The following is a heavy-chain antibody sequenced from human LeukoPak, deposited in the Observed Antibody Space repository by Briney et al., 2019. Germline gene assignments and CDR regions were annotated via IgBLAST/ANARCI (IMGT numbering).Heavy chain of an antibody. V-gene: IGHV4-59*01. CDR2: IYYSGST. J-gene: IGHJ4*02. CDR1: GGSISSYY. D-gene: IGHD3-3*01. Sequence: SETLSLTCPVSGGSISSYYWSSIRQPPGKGLEWIGYIYYSGSTNYNPSLKSRVTISVDTSKNQFSLKLSSVTAADTAVYYCARLGGYYEDYWGQGTLVTVSS. CDR3: ARLGGYYEDY.